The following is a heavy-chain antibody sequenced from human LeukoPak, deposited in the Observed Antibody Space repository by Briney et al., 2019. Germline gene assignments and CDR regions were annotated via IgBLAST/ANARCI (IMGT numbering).Heavy chain of an antibody. V-gene: IGHV4-4*07. Sequence: SETLSLPCTVSGGFISSYYWSWIRQPAGKGLEWIGRLYTRGSTNYNPSLKSRVTMSVDTSKNQFSLKLSSVTAADTAVYYCARDRPLLWFGESNWFDPWGRGTLVTVSS. CDR1: GGFISSYY. J-gene: IGHJ5*02. CDR3: ARDRPLLWFGESNWFDP. D-gene: IGHD3-10*01. CDR2: LYTRGST.